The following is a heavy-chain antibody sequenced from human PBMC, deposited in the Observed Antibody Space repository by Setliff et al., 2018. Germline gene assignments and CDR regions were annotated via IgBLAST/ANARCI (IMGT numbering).Heavy chain of an antibody. Sequence: SVKVSCKASGGFSTHAISWVRQVPGQGLEWMGGIIPSLGTTDYAQNFQGRVTITTDEPTSSAYLEMSNLRSEDTAVYYCASALIRRVAVAGKSQFDYWGQGTLVTVSS. CDR2: IIPSLGTT. CDR3: ASALIRRVAVAGKSQFDY. D-gene: IGHD6-19*01. V-gene: IGHV1-69*05. J-gene: IGHJ4*01. CDR1: GGFSTHA.